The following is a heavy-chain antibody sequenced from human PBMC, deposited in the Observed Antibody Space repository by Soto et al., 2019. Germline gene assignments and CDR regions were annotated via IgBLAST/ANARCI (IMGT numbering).Heavy chain of an antibody. Sequence: QVQLQESGPGLVRSSGTLSLTCAVSGDSISSDKWWTWVRQPPGKGLEWIGEVNRSGSTNSNPSLKSRVTMSVNKSQNQSSLKLSSVSAADTAVYYCARRDYYDSTGYFGDWGQGTPVTVS. CDR1: GDSISSDKW. CDR3: ARRDYYDSTGYFGD. J-gene: IGHJ4*02. CDR2: VNRSGST. V-gene: IGHV4-4*02. D-gene: IGHD3-22*01.